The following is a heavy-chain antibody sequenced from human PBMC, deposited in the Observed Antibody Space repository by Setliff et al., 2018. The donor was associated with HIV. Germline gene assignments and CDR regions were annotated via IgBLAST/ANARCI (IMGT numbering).Heavy chain of an antibody. J-gene: IGHJ4*02. CDR3: ARGGYGSGNAYYFAD. CDR2: IQTSEGT. D-gene: IGHD3-10*01. V-gene: IGHV4-4*07. CDR1: GGSISTDY. Sequence: KPSETLSLTCTVSGGSISTDYWTWVRQSAGKGLEWIGRIQTSEGTKYNPSLNSRVTVSIDTPKNQFSLDLTSVTAADTAVYYCARGGYGSGNAYYFADWGQGTLVTVSS.